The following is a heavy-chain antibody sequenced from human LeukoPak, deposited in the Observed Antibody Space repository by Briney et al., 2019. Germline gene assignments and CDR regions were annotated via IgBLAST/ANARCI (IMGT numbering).Heavy chain of an antibody. CDR3: AKDLSYVDTAMVTGY. D-gene: IGHD5-18*01. J-gene: IGHJ4*02. Sequence: GRSLRLSCAASGFTFDEYAMHWVRQAPGKGLEWVSGISWNSGTIGYADSVGGRFTISRDNAKNSLYLQMNSLRAEDTAVYYCAKDLSYVDTAMVTGYWGQGTLVTVSS. CDR2: ISWNSGTI. V-gene: IGHV3-9*01. CDR1: GFTFDEYA.